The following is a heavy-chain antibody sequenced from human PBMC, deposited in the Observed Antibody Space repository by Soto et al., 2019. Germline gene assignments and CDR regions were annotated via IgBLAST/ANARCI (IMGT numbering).Heavy chain of an antibody. CDR3: TAGPCHKIGVGDY. CDR2: IKTKTYGEAI. CDR1: GFTFSNAW. V-gene: IGHV3-15*07. Sequence: GGSLRLSCAASGFTFSNAWMNWVRQAPGRGLEWVGRIKTKTYGEAIDYAAPVKGRVTISRDDSKNTLYLQMKRLKTEDTAVYYGTAGPCHKIGVGDYWGKGTLVTVSP. D-gene: IGHD3-16*01. J-gene: IGHJ4*02.